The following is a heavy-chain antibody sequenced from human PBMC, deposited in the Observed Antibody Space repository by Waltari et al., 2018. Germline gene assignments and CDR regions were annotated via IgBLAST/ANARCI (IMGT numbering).Heavy chain of an antibody. CDR1: GGSISSGDYY. CDR2: IYYSGST. D-gene: IGHD4-17*01. Sequence: QVQLQESGPGLVKPSQTLSLTCTVSGGSISSGDYYWSWIRQPPGTGLEWIGYIYYSGSTYYHPSLKSRVTISVDTSKNQFSLKLSSVTAADTAVYYCARDLTREDGDYPWRRAFDIWCQGTMVTVSS. CDR3: ARDLTREDGDYPWRRAFDI. V-gene: IGHV4-30-4*08. J-gene: IGHJ3*02.